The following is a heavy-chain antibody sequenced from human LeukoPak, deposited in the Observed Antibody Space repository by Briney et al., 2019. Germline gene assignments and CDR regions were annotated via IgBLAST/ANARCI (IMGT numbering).Heavy chain of an antibody. D-gene: IGHD3-16*01. J-gene: IGHJ5*02. CDR1: GFTFYSYW. CDR2: IYYSGST. Sequence: GSLRLSCAASGFTFYSYWMHWVRQPPGKGLEWIGSIYYSGSTYYNPSLKSRVTISVDTSKNQFSLKLSSVTAADTAVYYCAGGASRNWFDPWGQGTLVTVSS. V-gene: IGHV4-39*01. CDR3: AGGASRNWFDP.